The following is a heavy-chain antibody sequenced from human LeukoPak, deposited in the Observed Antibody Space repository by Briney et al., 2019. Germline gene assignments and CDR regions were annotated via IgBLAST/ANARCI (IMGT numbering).Heavy chain of an antibody. CDR1: GFSFSSYW. V-gene: IGHV3-7*05. CDR3: AKQGGWHYWYFDL. J-gene: IGHJ2*01. CDR2: IKEDGSEK. D-gene: IGHD6-19*01. Sequence: GGSLRLSCAASGFSFSSYWMTWVRQAPGKGLGWVANIKEDGSEKYYVDSVKGRFSISRDNAKNSLFLHMNSLRAEDTAVYYCAKQGGWHYWYFDLWGRGTLVTVSS.